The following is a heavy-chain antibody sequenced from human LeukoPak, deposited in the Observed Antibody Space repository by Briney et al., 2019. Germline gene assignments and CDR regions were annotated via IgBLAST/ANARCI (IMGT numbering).Heavy chain of an antibody. V-gene: IGHV4-4*07. CDR2: IYTSGST. D-gene: IGHD2-2*01. CDR1: GGSISTYH. CDR3: ARGAVSTTSYNWFDP. J-gene: IGHJ5*02. Sequence: SETLSLTCTVSGGSISTYHWSWIRQPAGKGLEWIGHIYTSGSTNYNPSLESRVAMSVDMSKNQFSLKLNSVTAADTAVYYCARGAVSTTSYNWFDPWGQGTLVTVSS.